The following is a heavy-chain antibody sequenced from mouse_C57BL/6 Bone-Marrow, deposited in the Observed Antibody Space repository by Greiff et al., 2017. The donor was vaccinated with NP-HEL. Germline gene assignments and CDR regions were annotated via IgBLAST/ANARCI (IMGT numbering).Heavy chain of an antibody. CDR1: GYTFTSYT. CDR3: ARWGYYGVY. V-gene: IGHV1-4*01. CDR2: INPSSGYT. Sequence: QVQLQQSGAELARPGASVKMSCKASGYTFTSYTMHWVKQRPGQGLEWIGYINPSSGYTKYNQKFKDKATLTADKSSSTVYMHLSSPTSEDSAVYYCARWGYYGVYWGQGTTLTVSS. J-gene: IGHJ2*01.